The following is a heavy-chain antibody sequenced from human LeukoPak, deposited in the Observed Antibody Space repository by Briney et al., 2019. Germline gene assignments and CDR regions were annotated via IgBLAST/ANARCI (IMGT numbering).Heavy chain of an antibody. D-gene: IGHD2-15*01. CDR3: AKGGLVVAATIDY. J-gene: IGHJ4*02. V-gene: IGHV3-9*03. CDR2: ISWSSGSI. CDR1: GFTFDDYA. Sequence: GRSLRLSCAASGFTFDDYAMHWVRQAPGKGLEWVSGISWSSGSIGYADSVKGRFTISRDNARNSLYLQMNSLRAEDMALYYCAKGGLVVAATIDYWGQGTLVTVSS.